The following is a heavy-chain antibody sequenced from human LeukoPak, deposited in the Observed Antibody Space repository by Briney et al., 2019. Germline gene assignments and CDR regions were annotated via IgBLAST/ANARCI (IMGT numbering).Heavy chain of an antibody. CDR1: RFSISAYE. CDR2: ISGDGNIQ. D-gene: IGHD1-26*01. J-gene: IGHJ4*02. V-gene: IGHV3-30-3*01. Sequence: GGSLRLSCAASRFSISAYEMHWVRQAPGKGLEWVAVISGDGNIQLYSDSVKGRFTISRDTSKTTLYLQMNSLRAEDTAVYYCAKDLLPGAPDYFDYWGQGTLVTVSS. CDR3: AKDLLPGAPDYFDY.